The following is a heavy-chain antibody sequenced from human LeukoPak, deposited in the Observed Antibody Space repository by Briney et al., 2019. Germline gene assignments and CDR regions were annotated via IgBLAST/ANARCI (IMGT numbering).Heavy chain of an antibody. V-gene: IGHV3-23*01. CDR2: ISASGGST. CDR3: ARDGFSSSWGLAC. CDR1: GFTFSSSA. Sequence: GGSLRLSCAASGFTFSSSAMSWVRQVPGKGLEWVSGISASGGSTYYADSVKGRFTISRDNSKNTLYLQMNSLRVEDTAVYYCARDGFSSSWGLACWGQGTLVTVSS. D-gene: IGHD6-13*01. J-gene: IGHJ4*02.